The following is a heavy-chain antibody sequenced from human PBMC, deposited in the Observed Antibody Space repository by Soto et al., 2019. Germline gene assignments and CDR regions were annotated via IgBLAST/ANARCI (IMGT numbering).Heavy chain of an antibody. CDR1: GYSFTSYW. D-gene: IGHD7-27*01. CDR2: IYPGDSDT. CDR3: ARRALTEGYYYYYYMDV. V-gene: IGHV5-51*01. J-gene: IGHJ6*03. Sequence: GESLKISCKGSGYSFTSYWIGWVRQMPGKGLEWMGIIYPGDSDTRYSPSFQGRVTISTDKSISTAYLQWSSLKASDTTMYYCARRALTEGYYYYYYMDVWGKGTTVTVSS.